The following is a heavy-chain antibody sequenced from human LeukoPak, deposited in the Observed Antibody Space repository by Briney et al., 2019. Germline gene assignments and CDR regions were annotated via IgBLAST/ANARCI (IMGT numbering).Heavy chain of an antibody. Sequence: SETLSLTCAVYGGSFSGYYWSWIRQPPGKGLEWIGEINHSGSTNYNPSLKSRVTISVDTSKNQFSLKLSSVTAADTAVYYCARPYCSSTSCYGVLGYWGQGTLVTVSS. V-gene: IGHV4-34*01. D-gene: IGHD2-2*01. CDR3: ARPYCSSTSCYGVLGY. J-gene: IGHJ4*02. CDR2: INHSGST. CDR1: GGSFSGYY.